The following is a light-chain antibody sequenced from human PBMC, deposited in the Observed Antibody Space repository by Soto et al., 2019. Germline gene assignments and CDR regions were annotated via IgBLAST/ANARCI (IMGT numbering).Light chain of an antibody. V-gene: IGKV3-20*01. CDR1: QSVSNNY. J-gene: IGKJ2*01. CDR2: GAS. Sequence: EIVLTQSPGTLSLSPGEGATLSCRASQSVSNNYLAWYQQKPGQAPRLLISGASRRATGVPDRFSGSGSGTEFNLTISRLESEDFAVYCWPRYGSSPPHTFGQGTRL. CDR3: PRYGSSPPHT.